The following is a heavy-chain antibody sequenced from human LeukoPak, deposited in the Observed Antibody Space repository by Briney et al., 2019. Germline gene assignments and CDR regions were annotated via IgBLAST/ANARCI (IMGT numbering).Heavy chain of an antibody. CDR1: GFTFSRYD. V-gene: IGHV3-13*01. D-gene: IGHD6-13*01. CDR3: ARVDGSSWDFDY. Sequence: GGSLRLSCEASGFTFSRYDMHWVRQAPGKGLEWVSGIGTAYDTFYQGSVKGRFTISRDSAKNSLYLQMNSLRAEDTAVYYCARVDGSSWDFDYWGQGTLVTVSS. CDR2: IGTAYDT. J-gene: IGHJ4*02.